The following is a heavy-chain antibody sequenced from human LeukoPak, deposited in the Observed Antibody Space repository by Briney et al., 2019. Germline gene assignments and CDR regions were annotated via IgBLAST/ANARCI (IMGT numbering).Heavy chain of an antibody. Sequence: SETLSLTCAVYGGSFSGYYWSWIRQPPGKWLEWIGEINHSGSTNYNPSLKSRVTISVDTSKNQFSLKLSSVTAADTAVYYCARQPAPYSSGWYDGFDIWGQGTMVTVSA. CDR2: INHSGST. V-gene: IGHV4-34*01. D-gene: IGHD6-19*01. J-gene: IGHJ3*02. CDR1: GGSFSGYY. CDR3: ARQPAPYSSGWYDGFDI.